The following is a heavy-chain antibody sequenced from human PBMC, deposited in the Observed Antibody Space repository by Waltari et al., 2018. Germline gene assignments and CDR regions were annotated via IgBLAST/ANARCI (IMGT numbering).Heavy chain of an antibody. J-gene: IGHJ5*02. CDR2: IGGTHSNI. D-gene: IGHD3-10*01. CDR3: TRDLYGSGGDWFDP. Sequence: EVRLAESGGGLVKPGGSLRPSCTASGFDFSDYNMNWVRQAPGTGLEWVSSIGGTHSNIFYADSVKGRFTVSRDNAKNSLYLQMDNLRAEDSGLYFCTRDLYGSGGDWFDPWGQGTLVTVSS. V-gene: IGHV3-21*03. CDR1: GFDFSDYN.